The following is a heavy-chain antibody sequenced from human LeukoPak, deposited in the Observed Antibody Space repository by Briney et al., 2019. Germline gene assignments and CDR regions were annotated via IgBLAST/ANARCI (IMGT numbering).Heavy chain of an antibody. V-gene: IGHV3-23*01. Sequence: PGGSLRLSCVVSGFTLSSYAMSWVRQAPGKGLEWVAATSSSDSGKYHADSVRGRFTISRDNSKNTVYLQMNSLRAEDTAVYYCARDHAFSYYYYYMDVWGKGTTVTVSS. CDR1: GFTLSSYA. J-gene: IGHJ6*03. CDR2: TSSSDSGK. D-gene: IGHD3-3*01. CDR3: ARDHAFSYYYYYMDV.